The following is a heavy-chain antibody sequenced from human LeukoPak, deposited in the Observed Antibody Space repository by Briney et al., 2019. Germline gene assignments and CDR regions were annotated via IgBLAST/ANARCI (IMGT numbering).Heavy chain of an antibody. J-gene: IGHJ4*02. Sequence: ASVPVSYLPSGYTFTDYYMHWVRQAPGHALEWMGWINPNSVGTNYLQKSQGWVTFTRDTSISTDHMQPTRLQSDRPAVCYGVRDQYYNSGSPALRYWGQGTLVTVSS. CDR1: GYTFTDYY. CDR2: INPNSVGT. CDR3: VRDQYYNSGSPALRY. V-gene: IGHV1-2*04. D-gene: IGHD3-10*01.